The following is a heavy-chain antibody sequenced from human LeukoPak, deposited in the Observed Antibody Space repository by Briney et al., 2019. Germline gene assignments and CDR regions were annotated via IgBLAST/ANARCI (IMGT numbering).Heavy chain of an antibody. D-gene: IGHD2-15*01. CDR2: ISSSSSYI. CDR3: ARGCCSGGSCYGYYYYGMDV. Sequence: GGSLRLSCAASGFTFSSYSINWVRQAPGKGLEWVSSISSSSSYIYYADPVKGRFTISRDNAKNSLYLQMNSLRAEDTAVYYCARGCCSGGSCYGYYYYGMDVWGQGTTVTVSS. CDR1: GFTFSSYS. J-gene: IGHJ6*02. V-gene: IGHV3-21*01.